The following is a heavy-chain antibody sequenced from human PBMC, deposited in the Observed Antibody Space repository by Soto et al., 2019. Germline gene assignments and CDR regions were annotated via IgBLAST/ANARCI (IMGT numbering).Heavy chain of an antibody. Sequence: ASVKVSCQASGGTFSSYAISWVRQAPGQGLEWMGVINPIRGTTTYAQKFQDRVTMTRDTSASTFYMELSSLRSEDTAMYYCARSYISSSYWFDPWGQGTLVTVSS. D-gene: IGHD6-6*01. V-gene: IGHV1-46*03. CDR1: GGTFSSYA. CDR2: INPIRGTT. J-gene: IGHJ5*02. CDR3: ARSYISSSYWFDP.